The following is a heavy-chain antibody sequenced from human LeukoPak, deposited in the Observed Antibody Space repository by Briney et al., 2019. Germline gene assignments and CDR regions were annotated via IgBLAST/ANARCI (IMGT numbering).Heavy chain of an antibody. V-gene: IGHV4-34*01. CDR1: GGSFSGYY. J-gene: IGHJ4*02. CDR2: INHSGST. D-gene: IGHD3-16*02. Sequence: SETLSLTCAVYGGSFSGYYWSWIRQPPGKGLEWIGEINHSGSTNYNPSLKSRVTISVDTSKNQFSLKLSSVTAADTAVYYCARSRSDDYVWGSYRRPPRFDYWGQGTLVTVSS. CDR3: ARSRSDDYVWGSYRRPPRFDY.